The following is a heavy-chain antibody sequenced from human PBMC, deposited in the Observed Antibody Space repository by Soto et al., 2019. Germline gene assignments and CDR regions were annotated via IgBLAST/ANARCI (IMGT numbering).Heavy chain of an antibody. CDR3: ARDPHRITIFGVVTMRGYFDL. Sequence: EVQLVESGGGLVKPGGSLRLSCAASGFTFSSYSMNWVRQAPGKGLEWVSSISSSSSYIYYADSVKGRFTISRDNAKNSLYLQMNSLRAEDTAVYYCARDPHRITIFGVVTMRGYFDLWGRGTLVTVSS. V-gene: IGHV3-21*01. J-gene: IGHJ2*01. D-gene: IGHD3-3*01. CDR2: ISSSSSYI. CDR1: GFTFSSYS.